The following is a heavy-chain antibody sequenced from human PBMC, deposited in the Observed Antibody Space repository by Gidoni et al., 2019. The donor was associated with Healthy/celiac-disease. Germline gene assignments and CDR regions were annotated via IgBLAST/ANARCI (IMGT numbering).Heavy chain of an antibody. CDR3: ARSKYSSSSIDY. J-gene: IGHJ4*02. D-gene: IGHD6-6*01. Sequence: QVQLVASGGGVVQPGRSRRLSCAASGFTFSSYARHWVRQAPGKGLEWVAVISYDGSNKYYADSVKGRFTISRDNSKNTLYLQMNSLRAEDTAVYYCARSKYSSSSIDYWGQGTLVTVSS. CDR1: GFTFSSYA. V-gene: IGHV3-30-3*01. CDR2: ISYDGSNK.